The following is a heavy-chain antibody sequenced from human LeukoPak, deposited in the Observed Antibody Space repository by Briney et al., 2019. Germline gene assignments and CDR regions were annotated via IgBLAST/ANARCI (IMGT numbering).Heavy chain of an antibody. CDR3: ARGQYSSSPDY. D-gene: IGHD6-13*01. Sequence: SGGSLRLSCAASGFTFSSYGMTWVRQAPGKGLEWVSYIGHDSSPIYYADFVKGRFTISRDNAKNSLYLQMNSLGDEDMAVYYCARGQYSSSPDYWGQGTLVTVSS. V-gene: IGHV3-48*02. CDR1: GFTFSSYG. J-gene: IGHJ4*02. CDR2: IGHDSSPI.